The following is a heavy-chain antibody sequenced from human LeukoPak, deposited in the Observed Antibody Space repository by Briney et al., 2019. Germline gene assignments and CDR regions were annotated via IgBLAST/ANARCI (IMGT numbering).Heavy chain of an antibody. J-gene: IGHJ6*02. Sequence: ASVKVSCKASGGTFSSYAISWVRQAPGQGLEWMGRIIPILGIANYAQKFQGRVTITADKSTSTAYMELSSLRSEDTAVYYSARGRGKVVAEYYYYGMDVWGQGTTVTVSS. CDR3: ARGRGKVVAEYYYYGMDV. D-gene: IGHD2-15*01. CDR2: IIPILGIA. CDR1: GGTFSSYA. V-gene: IGHV1-69*04.